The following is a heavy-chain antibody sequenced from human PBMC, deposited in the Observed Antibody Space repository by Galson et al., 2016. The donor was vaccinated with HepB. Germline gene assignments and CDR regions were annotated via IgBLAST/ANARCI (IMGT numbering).Heavy chain of an antibody. CDR3: AGGLLGFGELSMGAFDL. V-gene: IGHV3-21*01. CDR2: ISSSSSYI. D-gene: IGHD3-10*01. Sequence: SLRLSCAASGFTFSSYSMNWVRQAPGKGLEWVSSISSSSSYIYYADSVKGRFTISRDNAKNSLYLQMNSLRAEDTAVYYCAGGLLGFGELSMGAFDLWGQGTMVTVSS. CDR1: GFTFSSYS. J-gene: IGHJ3*01.